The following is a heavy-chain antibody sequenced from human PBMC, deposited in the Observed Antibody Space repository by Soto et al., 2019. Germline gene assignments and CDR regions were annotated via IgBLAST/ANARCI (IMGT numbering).Heavy chain of an antibody. CDR3: ARGRDDLNGWYLDF. V-gene: IGHV4-59*11. D-gene: IGHD2-15*01. CDR2: LYYSDST. CDR1: GGSISSHY. Sequence: AETLSLTCTVSGGSISSHYWSWIRQSPGKGLEWIGYLYYSDSTNYNPSLESRVTISPDTSKNQFSLKVRSVTAADTAVYYCARGRDDLNGWYLDFWGRGTLVTVSS. J-gene: IGHJ2*01.